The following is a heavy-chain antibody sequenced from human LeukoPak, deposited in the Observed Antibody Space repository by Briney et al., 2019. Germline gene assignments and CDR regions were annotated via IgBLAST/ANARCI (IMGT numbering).Heavy chain of an antibody. Sequence: ASVKVSCKASGYTFTSYYMHWVRQAPGQGLEWMGIINPSGGSTSYAQKFQGRVTMTRDTSTSTVYMELSSLRSEDTAVYYCARARYCSGGSCYRYYFDYWGQGTLVTASS. CDR3: ARARYCSGGSCYRYYFDY. J-gene: IGHJ4*02. V-gene: IGHV1-46*01. CDR1: GYTFTSYY. CDR2: INPSGGST. D-gene: IGHD2-15*01.